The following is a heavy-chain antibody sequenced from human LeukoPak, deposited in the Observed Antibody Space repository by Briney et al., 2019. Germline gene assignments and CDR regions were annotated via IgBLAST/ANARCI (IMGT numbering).Heavy chain of an antibody. Sequence: GSSVKVSCKASGGTFSSYAISWVRQAPGQGLEWMGRIIPILGIANYAQKFQGRVTMTTDTSTNTAYMELRSLRSDDTAVYYCARDPIKLRFLEWSNWYFDLWGRGTLVTVSS. V-gene: IGHV1-69*04. CDR1: GGTFSSYA. CDR3: ARDPIKLRFLEWSNWYFDL. CDR2: IIPILGIA. D-gene: IGHD3-3*01. J-gene: IGHJ2*01.